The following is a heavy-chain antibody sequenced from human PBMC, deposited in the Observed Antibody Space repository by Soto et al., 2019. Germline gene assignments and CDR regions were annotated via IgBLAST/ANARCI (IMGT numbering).Heavy chain of an antibody. V-gene: IGHV4-59*01. CDR1: AGSFSKYY. J-gene: IGHJ4*02. CDR2: IYFNGNT. D-gene: IGHD3-16*01. CDR3: ASVTFGAIVLAH. Sequence: SETLSLTCTFSAGSFSKYYWTCIRQPPGKGLEWIGYIYFNGNTKYNPSLEGRLTISIDTSKKEFSLKLTSVTAADAAVYYCASVTFGAIVLAHLGQATLVNVS.